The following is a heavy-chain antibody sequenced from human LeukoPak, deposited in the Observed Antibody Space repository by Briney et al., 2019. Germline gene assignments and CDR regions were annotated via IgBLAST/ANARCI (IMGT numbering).Heavy chain of an antibody. D-gene: IGHD2-2*01. CDR3: ARGDIVVVPAAISARGYYYYGMDV. V-gene: IGHV4-30-4*01. CDR2: IYYSGST. J-gene: IGHJ6*02. CDR1: GGSISSGDYY. Sequence: SETLSLTCTVSGGSISSGDYYWSWIRQPPGKGLEWIGYIYYSGSTYYNPSLKSRVTISVDTSKNQFSLKLSSVTAADTAVYYCARGDIVVVPAAISARGYYYYGMDVWGQGTTVTVSS.